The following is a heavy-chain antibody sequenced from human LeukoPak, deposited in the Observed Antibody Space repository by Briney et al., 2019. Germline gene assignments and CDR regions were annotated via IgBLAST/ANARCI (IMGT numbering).Heavy chain of an antibody. CDR2: ISAYNGNT. D-gene: IGHD2-8*01. J-gene: IGHJ4*02. CDR3: ARYCTNGVCIGSFDY. V-gene: IGHV1-18*01. Sequence: ASVKVSCKASGYTFTSYGISWVRQAPGQGLEWMGWISAYNGNTNYAQKLQGRVTMTTDTSTSTAYMELRSLRSDDTAVYYCARYCTNGVCIGSFDYWAREPWSPSPQ. CDR1: GYTFTSYG.